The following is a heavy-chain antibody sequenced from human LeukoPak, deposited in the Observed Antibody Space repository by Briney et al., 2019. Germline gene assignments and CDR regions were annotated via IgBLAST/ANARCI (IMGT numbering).Heavy chain of an antibody. V-gene: IGHV3-21*04. CDR3: ASGLIAARPGIGRYFDY. CDR1: GFTFSSYS. CDR2: ISSSSSYI. D-gene: IGHD6-6*01. Sequence: GGSLRLSCAASGFTFSSYSMNWVRQAPGKGLEWVSSISSSSSYIYYADSVKGRFTISRDNAKNSLYLQMNSLRAEDTAVYYCASGLIAARPGIGRYFDYWGQGTLVTVSS. J-gene: IGHJ4*02.